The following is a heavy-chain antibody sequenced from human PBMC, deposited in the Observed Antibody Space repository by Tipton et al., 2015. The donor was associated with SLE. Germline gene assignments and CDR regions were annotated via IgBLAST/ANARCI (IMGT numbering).Heavy chain of an antibody. CDR1: GYSISSGFY. CDR2: IYHSGST. V-gene: IGHV4-38-2*01. CDR3: ARAVAGNSEYFDY. Sequence: TLSLTCAVSGYSISSGFYWGWIRQPPGKGLEWIGNIYHSGSTYYNPSLRSRVTVSVDTSKNQFSLNLSSVTAADTAVYYCARAVAGNSEYFDYWGHGTLVTVSS. J-gene: IGHJ4*01. D-gene: IGHD6-19*01.